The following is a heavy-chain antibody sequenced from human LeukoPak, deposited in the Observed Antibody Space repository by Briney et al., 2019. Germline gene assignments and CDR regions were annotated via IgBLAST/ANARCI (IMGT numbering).Heavy chain of an antibody. CDR1: AYSFTIHW. D-gene: IGHD1-26*01. V-gene: IGHV5-51*01. J-gene: IGHJ4*02. Sequence: GESLKISCKGSAYSFTIHWIAWVRQMPGKGLEWMGIIYPGDSDTRYSPSFQGQVTISADKSISTAYLQWSSLKASDTAMYYCARLYRTTSPLDYWGQGTLVTVSS. CDR3: ARLYRTTSPLDY. CDR2: IYPGDSDT.